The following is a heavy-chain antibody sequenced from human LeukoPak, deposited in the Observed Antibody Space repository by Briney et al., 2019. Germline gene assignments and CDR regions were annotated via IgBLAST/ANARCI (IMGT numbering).Heavy chain of an antibody. D-gene: IGHD3-22*01. CDR2: IYPGDSDT. CDR3: ATYRSGYYFDY. V-gene: IGHV5-51*01. CDR1: GYTFSNYW. J-gene: IGHJ4*02. Sequence: GESLKISCKGSGYTFSNYWIAWVRQMPGKGLERMGIIYPGDSDTRYSPSFQGQVTISADKSISTAYLEWSSLKASDTAMYYCATYRSGYYFDYWGQGTLVNVDS.